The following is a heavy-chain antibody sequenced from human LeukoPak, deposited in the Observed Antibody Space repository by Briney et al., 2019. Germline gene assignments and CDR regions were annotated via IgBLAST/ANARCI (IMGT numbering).Heavy chain of an antibody. V-gene: IGHV3-21*01. J-gene: IGHJ4*02. Sequence: GGSLRLSCAASGFTFSSYSMNWVRQAPGRGLEWVSSISSSTSYIYYADSVKGRFTLSGDNAKNSLYLQMNSLRAEDTAVYYCATYYEMNWGQGTLVTVSS. CDR3: ATYYEMN. D-gene: IGHD3-3*01. CDR2: ISSSTSYI. CDR1: GFTFSSYS.